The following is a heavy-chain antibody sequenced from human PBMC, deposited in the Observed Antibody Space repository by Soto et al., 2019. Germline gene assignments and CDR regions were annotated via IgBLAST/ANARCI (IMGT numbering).Heavy chain of an antibody. CDR1: GGSVTSGEDY. D-gene: IGHD5-18*01. CDR2: ISNSGST. V-gene: IGHV4-30-4*01. CDR3: ATESGSTYGYFDY. J-gene: IGHJ4*02. Sequence: SETLSLTCTVSGGSVTSGEDYWSWIRQSPGKGLEWIGYISNSGSTGYNPSLKTRLSMSVDRSKNQFTLRLTSVTAADTAVYFCATESGSTYGYFDYWGQGTQVTVSS.